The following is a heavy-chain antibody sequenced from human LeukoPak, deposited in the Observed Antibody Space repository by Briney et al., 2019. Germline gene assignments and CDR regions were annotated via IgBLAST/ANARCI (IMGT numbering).Heavy chain of an antibody. V-gene: IGHV4-4*07. J-gene: IGHJ5*02. CDR2: IDSSGRP. CDR3: AATAATGVTQT. D-gene: IGHD3-10*01. Sequence: PSDPLSLTCTVSGASMSRYYWRWIREPAEEGRVWIGHIDSSGRPNYNPSLKSRVTMSLDTSKNQFSLRLTSVTAADTAVYYCAATAATGVTQTWGQGTLVTVSS. CDR1: GASMSRYY.